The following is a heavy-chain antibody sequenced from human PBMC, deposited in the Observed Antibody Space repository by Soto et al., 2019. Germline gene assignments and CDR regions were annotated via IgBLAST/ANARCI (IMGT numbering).Heavy chain of an antibody. V-gene: IGHV1-18*01. CDR2: ISTYNGNT. CDR1: CSPFRPYG. Sequence: VTVSCPASCSPFRPYGISWVRQAPGQGLEWMGWISTYNGNTNFARKLQGRVTLTTDTFTSTAYMELRSLRSDDTAVYYCARDSDYIIDYWRQGTQVTVSS. D-gene: IGHD4-17*01. J-gene: IGHJ4*02. CDR3: ARDSDYIIDY.